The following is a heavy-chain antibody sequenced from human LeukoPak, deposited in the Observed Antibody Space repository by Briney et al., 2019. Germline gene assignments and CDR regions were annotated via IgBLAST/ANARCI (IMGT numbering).Heavy chain of an antibody. J-gene: IGHJ4*02. CDR1: GYTFTGYY. Sequence: ASVKVSCKASGYTFTGYYLHWVRLAPGQGLEWMGIINPSGGSTSYAQKFQGRVTMTRDMSTSTVYMELRSLRSDDTAVYYCARDEIYSSSQIDYWGQGTLVTVSS. CDR2: INPSGGST. D-gene: IGHD6-13*01. CDR3: ARDEIYSSSQIDY. V-gene: IGHV1-46*01.